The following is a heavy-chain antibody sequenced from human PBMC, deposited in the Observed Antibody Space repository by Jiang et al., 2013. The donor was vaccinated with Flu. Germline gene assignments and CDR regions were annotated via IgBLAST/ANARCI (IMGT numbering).Heavy chain of an antibody. J-gene: IGHJ3*02. Sequence: PEDGETIYAQKFQGRVTMTEDTSTDTAYMELSSLRSEDTAVYYCALAGGESGLYAFDIWGQGTMVTVSS. CDR2: PEDGET. D-gene: IGHD3-16*01. V-gene: IGHV1-24*01. CDR3: ALAGGESGLYAFDI.